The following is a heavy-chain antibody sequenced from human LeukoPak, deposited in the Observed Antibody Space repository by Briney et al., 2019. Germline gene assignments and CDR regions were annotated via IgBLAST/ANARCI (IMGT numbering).Heavy chain of an antibody. Sequence: GGSLRLSCAASGFTFSSYGMSWVRQAPGKGLEWVSAISGSGGSTYYADSVKGRFTISRDNSKNTLYLQMNSLRAEDTAVYYCAKWFPDQPYYYDSSGYYLDYWGQGTLVTVSS. CDR2: ISGSGGST. CDR3: AKWFPDQPYYYDSSGYYLDY. CDR1: GFTFSSYG. V-gene: IGHV3-23*01. J-gene: IGHJ4*02. D-gene: IGHD3-22*01.